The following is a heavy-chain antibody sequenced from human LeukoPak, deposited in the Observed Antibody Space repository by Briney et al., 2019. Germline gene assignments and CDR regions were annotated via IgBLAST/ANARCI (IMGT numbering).Heavy chain of an antibody. V-gene: IGHV4-59*01. CDR1: GDSISTYH. CDR3: ARDKQHSYGRYFDH. J-gene: IGHJ4*02. D-gene: IGHD3-16*01. CDR2: MQSNGNS. Sequence: SETLSLTCTVSGDSISTYHWNWIRKPPGKGLEWIGYMQSNGNSKYNPSLRNRVTIFIDTSKSQVALILSSVTAADTAVYYCARDKQHSYGRYFDHWGQGALVTVSS.